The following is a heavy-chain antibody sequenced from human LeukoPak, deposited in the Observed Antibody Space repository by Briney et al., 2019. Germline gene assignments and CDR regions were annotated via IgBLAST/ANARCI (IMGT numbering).Heavy chain of an antibody. CDR1: GYTFTGYY. Sequence: GASVKVSCKASGYTFTGYYMHWVRQAPGQGLEWMGWINPNSGGTNYAQKLQGRVTMTTDTSTSTAYMELRSLRSDDTAVYYCARGSGYDSPFDYWGQGTLVTVSS. D-gene: IGHD5-12*01. CDR2: INPNSGGT. CDR3: ARGSGYDSPFDY. J-gene: IGHJ4*02. V-gene: IGHV1-2*02.